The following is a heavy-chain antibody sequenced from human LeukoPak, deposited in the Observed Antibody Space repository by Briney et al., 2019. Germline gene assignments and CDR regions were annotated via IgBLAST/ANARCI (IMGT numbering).Heavy chain of an antibody. Sequence: GGSLRLSCAASGFTFSSYAMSWVRQAPGKGLEWVSAISGSGGSTYYADSVKGRFTISRDNAKNSLYLQMNSLRAEDTAVYYCARDHKALSITYWGQGTLVTVSS. D-gene: IGHD5-24*01. CDR1: GFTFSSYA. V-gene: IGHV3-23*01. J-gene: IGHJ4*02. CDR2: ISGSGGST. CDR3: ARDHKALSITY.